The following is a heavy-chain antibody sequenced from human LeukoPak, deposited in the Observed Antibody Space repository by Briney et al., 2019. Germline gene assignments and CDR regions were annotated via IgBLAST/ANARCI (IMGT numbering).Heavy chain of an antibody. V-gene: IGHV7-4-1*02. D-gene: IGHD3-22*01. Sequence: ASVKVSCKVSGYTLTELSMHWVRQAPGKGLEWMGWINTNTGNPTYAQGFTGRFVFSLDTSVSTAYLQISSLKAEDTAVYYCARYYYDSSGYYPYYYYYMDVWGKGTTVTVSS. CDR1: GYTLTELS. CDR2: INTNTGNP. CDR3: ARYYYDSSGYYPYYYYYMDV. J-gene: IGHJ6*03.